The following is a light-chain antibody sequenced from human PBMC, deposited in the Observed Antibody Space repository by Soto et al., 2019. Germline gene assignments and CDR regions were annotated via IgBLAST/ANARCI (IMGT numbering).Light chain of an antibody. CDR1: QSISSW. V-gene: IGKV1-5*01. CDR2: DAS. Sequence: DIQMTQSPSTLSASVGDRVTITCRASQSISSWLAWYQQRPGKPPKLLIYDASSLESGVPSRFSGSRSGTEFTLTISSLQPDDFATYYCQQYNSYSPRTFGQGTKVEIK. J-gene: IGKJ1*01. CDR3: QQYNSYSPRT.